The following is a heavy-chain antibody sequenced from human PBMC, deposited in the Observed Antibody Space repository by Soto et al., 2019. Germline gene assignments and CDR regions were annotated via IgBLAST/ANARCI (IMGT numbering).Heavy chain of an antibody. V-gene: IGHV3-7*01. CDR1: GFMFNNYS. CDR3: ARGPYCRNSTCIDWIDF. CDR2: IKQDGTEK. D-gene: IGHD2-2*01. J-gene: IGHJ5*01. Sequence: EVQLVESGGDLVQPGGSLRLSCTASGFMFNNYSMTWVRQAPGKGLEWVANIKQDGTEKYYVDSVKGRFTVSRDNAKNAVFLQMTSLRVEDTALYYCARGPYCRNSTCIDWIDFWGQGTWVTVSS.